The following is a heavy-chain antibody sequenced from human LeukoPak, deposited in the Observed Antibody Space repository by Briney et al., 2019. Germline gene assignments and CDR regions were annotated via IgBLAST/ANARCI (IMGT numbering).Heavy chain of an antibody. Sequence: KTSETLSLTCTVSGGSISSSNYYWAWIRQPPGKGLEWIGTIYYSGSTYYNPSLKSRVTISVDTSRNQFSLKLSSVTAADTAVYYCARHPKSSGWYRDAFDIWGQGTMVTVSS. CDR1: GGSISSSNYY. CDR2: IYYSGST. J-gene: IGHJ3*02. D-gene: IGHD6-19*01. V-gene: IGHV4-39*01. CDR3: ARHPKSSGWYRDAFDI.